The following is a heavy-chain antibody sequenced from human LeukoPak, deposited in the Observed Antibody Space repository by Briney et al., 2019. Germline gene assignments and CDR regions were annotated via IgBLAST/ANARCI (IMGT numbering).Heavy chain of an antibody. CDR2: IKQDGSEK. J-gene: IGHJ6*02. V-gene: IGHV3-7*01. Sequence: GGSLRLSCAASGFTFSSYWMSWVRQAPGKGLEWVANIKQDGSEKYYVDSVKGRFTISRDNAKNSLYLQMNSLRPEDTAMYYCAKRGERGSGSVYGTDVWGQGTTVTVSS. CDR3: AKRGERGSGSVYGTDV. CDR1: GFTFSSYW. D-gene: IGHD3-22*01.